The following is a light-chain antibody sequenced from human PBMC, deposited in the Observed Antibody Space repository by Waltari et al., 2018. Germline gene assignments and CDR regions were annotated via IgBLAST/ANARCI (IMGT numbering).Light chain of an antibody. CDR2: GNT. CDR3: QSYDNSLSGYV. J-gene: IGLJ1*01. V-gene: IGLV1-40*01. Sequence: QSVLTQPPSVSGAPGQRVTISCTGSTSNIGAGYGVHWYQQLPGTAPKLLIFGNTNRPSGVPDRFSGSKSGTSPSLAITGLQVEDEADYYCQSYDNSLSGYVFGSGTKVTVL. CDR1: TSNIGAGYG.